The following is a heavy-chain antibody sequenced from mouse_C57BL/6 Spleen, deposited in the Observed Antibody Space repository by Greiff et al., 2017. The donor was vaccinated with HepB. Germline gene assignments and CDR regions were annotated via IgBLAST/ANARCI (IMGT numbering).Heavy chain of an antibody. CDR2: IYPGDGDT. CDR3: ATTVTFFDY. V-gene: IGHV1-82*01. D-gene: IGHD2-1*01. CDR1: GYAFSSSW. J-gene: IGHJ2*01. Sequence: VQLQHSGPELVKPGASVKISCKASGYAFSSSWMNWVKQRPGKGLEWIGRIYPGDGDTNYNGKFKGKAALTADKSSSTAYMQLSSLTSEDSAVYFCATTVTFFDYWGQGTTLTVSS.